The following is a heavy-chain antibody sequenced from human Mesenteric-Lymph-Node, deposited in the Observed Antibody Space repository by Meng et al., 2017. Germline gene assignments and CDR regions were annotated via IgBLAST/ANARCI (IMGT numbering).Heavy chain of an antibody. CDR1: GFTFTSSA. CDR3: ATWFGELPPTDY. Sequence: SVKVSCKASGFTFTSSAVQWVRQARGQRLEWIGWIVVGNGNTNYAQKFQERVTITRDMSTSTAYMELSSLRSEDTAVYYCATWFGELPPTDYWGQGTLVNVSS. J-gene: IGHJ4*02. V-gene: IGHV1-58*01. CDR2: IVVGNGNT. D-gene: IGHD3-10*01.